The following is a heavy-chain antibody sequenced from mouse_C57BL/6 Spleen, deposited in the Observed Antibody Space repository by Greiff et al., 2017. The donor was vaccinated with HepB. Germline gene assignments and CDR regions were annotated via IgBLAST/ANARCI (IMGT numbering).Heavy chain of an antibody. J-gene: IGHJ3*01. CDR3: ARDDYDWFAY. CDR2: INPNNGGT. D-gene: IGHD2-4*01. Sequence: EVKVVDSGPELVKPGASVKISCKASGYTFTDYYMNWVKQSHGKSLEWIGDINPNNGGTSYNQKFKGKATLTVDKSSSTAYMELRSLTSEDSAVYYCARDDYDWFAYWGQGTLVTVSA. V-gene: IGHV1-26*01. CDR1: GYTFTDYY.